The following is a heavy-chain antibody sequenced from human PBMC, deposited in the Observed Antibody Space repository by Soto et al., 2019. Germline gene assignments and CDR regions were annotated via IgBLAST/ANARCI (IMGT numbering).Heavy chain of an antibody. CDR2: INPNSGGT. J-gene: IGHJ6*02. CDR3: ARDGGGLASLGYYGMDV. V-gene: IGHV1-2*04. Sequence: QVQLVQSGAEVKKTGASVKVSCKASGYTFIGYYIHWVRQAPGQGLEWMGWINPNSGGTNYAQRFQGWGTMTRDRSISTAYMELSRLKSDDTAVYYCARDGGGLASLGYYGMDVWGQGTTVTVSS. D-gene: IGHD3-22*01. CDR1: GYTFIGYY.